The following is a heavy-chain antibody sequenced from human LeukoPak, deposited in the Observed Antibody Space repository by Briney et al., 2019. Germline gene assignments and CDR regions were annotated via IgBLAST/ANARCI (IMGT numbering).Heavy chain of an antibody. CDR2: IYTSGST. V-gene: IGHV4-4*07. D-gene: IGHD3-3*01. J-gene: IGHJ5*02. Sequence: SETLSLTCTASGGSISSYYWSWIRQPAGKGLEWIGRIYTSGSTNYNPSLKSRVTMSVDTSKNQFSLKLSSVTAADTAVYYCARDRDTIFGGSSISVFDPWGQGTLVTVSS. CDR3: ARDRDTIFGGSSISVFDP. CDR1: GGSISSYY.